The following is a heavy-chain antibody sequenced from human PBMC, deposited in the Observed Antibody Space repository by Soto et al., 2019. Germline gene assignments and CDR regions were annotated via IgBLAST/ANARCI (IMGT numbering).Heavy chain of an antibody. D-gene: IGHD6-6*01. V-gene: IGHV1-46*01. CDR1: GYSFTAFH. CDR3: ARATYSSSSFFFDY. CDR2: ISPNIGHA. J-gene: IGHJ4*02. Sequence: ASVKVSCKASGYSFTAFHMHWVRQAPGLGLEWMGIISPNIGHANIAQRFQGRVALTWGTSTSTVYMELSGLRSDDTAVYYCARATYSSSSFFFDYWGQGTQVTVYS.